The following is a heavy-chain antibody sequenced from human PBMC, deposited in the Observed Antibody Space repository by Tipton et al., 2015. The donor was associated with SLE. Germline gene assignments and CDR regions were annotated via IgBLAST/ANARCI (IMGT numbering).Heavy chain of an antibody. D-gene: IGHD3-3*01. CDR3: AKDAIERNGVFDAFDI. V-gene: IGHV3-23*01. J-gene: IGHJ3*02. CDR2: IGGSGVDT. CDR1: GFIFSEYA. Sequence: SLRLSCTASGFIFSEYAMNWVRPTPGKGLEWVSHIGGSGVDTYYADSVKGRFTISRDNSKRSLYLQMNNLRPDDTAVYYCAKDAIERNGVFDAFDIWGQGALVTVSS.